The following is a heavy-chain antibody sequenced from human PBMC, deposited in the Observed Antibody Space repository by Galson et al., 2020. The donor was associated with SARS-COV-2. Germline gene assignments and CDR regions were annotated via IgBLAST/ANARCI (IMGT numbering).Heavy chain of an antibody. Sequence: ALHGESLKIYCAASGFTFSSYWMHWVRQAPGKGLVWVSLIYSEGSSTSYADSGKGRFTISGDNAKNTLYLQMNSLRAEDTAVYYCARGDMRNDYFDYWGQGTLVTVSS. CDR1: GFTFSSYW. J-gene: IGHJ4*02. V-gene: IGHV3-74*01. D-gene: IGHD3-16*01. CDR3: ARGDMRNDYFDY. CDR2: IYSEGSST.